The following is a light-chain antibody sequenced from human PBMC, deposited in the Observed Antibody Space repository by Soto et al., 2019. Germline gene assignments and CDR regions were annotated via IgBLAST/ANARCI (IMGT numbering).Light chain of an antibody. CDR1: RSNIGRNY. J-gene: IGLJ3*02. CDR2: RNN. CDR3: AAWDYSLSGYWV. Sequence: QSVLSQPPSASGTPGQRVTITCSGRRSNIGRNYVYWYQQVPGTAPKLLIFRNNQRPSGVPDRFSGSKSGTSASLAISGLRSEDEADYFCAAWDYSLSGYWVFRGGTKLTVL. V-gene: IGLV1-47*01.